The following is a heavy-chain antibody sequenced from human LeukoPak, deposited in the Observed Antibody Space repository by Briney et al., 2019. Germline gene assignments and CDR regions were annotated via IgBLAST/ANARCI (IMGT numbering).Heavy chain of an antibody. CDR2: INPNSGGT. Sequence: ASVKASFKASGYTFTGYYMHWVRQAPGQGLEWMGWINPNSGGTNYAQRFQGRVTMTRDTSISTAYMVLSRLRSDDTAVYYCARADCSGGSCYSADFDYWGQGTLVTVSS. D-gene: IGHD2-15*01. CDR1: GYTFTGYY. V-gene: IGHV1-2*02. J-gene: IGHJ4*02. CDR3: ARADCSGGSCYSADFDY.